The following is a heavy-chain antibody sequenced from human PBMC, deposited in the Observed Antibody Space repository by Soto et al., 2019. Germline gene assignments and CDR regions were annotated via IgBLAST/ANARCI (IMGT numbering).Heavy chain of an antibody. CDR1: GFTFSSYG. D-gene: IGHD6-6*01. J-gene: IGHJ1*01. Sequence: QVQVVESGGGVVQPGRSLRLSCAASGFTFSSYGMHWVRQAPGKGLEWVAIISWDGNNKYYADSVRGRFTISRDTSKNTLFLQMNSLRAEDTAVYYCAKGGSSSARYFHRWGQGTLVTVSS. CDR2: ISWDGNNK. V-gene: IGHV3-30*18. CDR3: AKGGSSSARYFHR.